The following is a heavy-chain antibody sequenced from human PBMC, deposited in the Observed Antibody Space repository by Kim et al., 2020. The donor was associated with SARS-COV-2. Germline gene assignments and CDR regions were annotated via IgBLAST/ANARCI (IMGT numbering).Heavy chain of an antibody. D-gene: IGHD3-16*01. V-gene: IGHV4-34*01. CDR2: INHSGST. CDR3: ARSRSLRGGVQGRYYYYYYGMDV. CDR1: GGSFSGYY. Sequence: SETLSLTCAVYGGSFSGYYWSWIRQPPGKGLEWIGEINHSGSTNYNPSLKSRVTISVDTSKNQFSLKLSSVTAADTAVYYCARSRSLRGGVQGRYYYYYYGMDVWGQGTTVTVSS. J-gene: IGHJ6*02.